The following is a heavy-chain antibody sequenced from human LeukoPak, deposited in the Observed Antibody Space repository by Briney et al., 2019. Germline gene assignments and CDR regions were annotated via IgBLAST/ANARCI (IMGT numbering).Heavy chain of an antibody. J-gene: IGHJ4*02. CDR3: ARLGAYGSGSYYLDY. Sequence: SETLSLTCTVSGGSISSYYWSWIRQPPGKGLEWIGYIYYSGSTNYNPSLKSRVTISVDTSKNQFSLKLSSVTAADAAVYYCARLGAYGSGSYYLDYWGQGTLVTVSS. CDR1: GGSISSYY. CDR2: IYYSGST. V-gene: IGHV4-59*08. D-gene: IGHD3-10*01.